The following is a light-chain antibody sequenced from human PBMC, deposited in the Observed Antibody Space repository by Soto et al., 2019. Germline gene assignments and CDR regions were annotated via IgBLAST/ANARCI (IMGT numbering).Light chain of an antibody. CDR1: QRVSSNF. CDR3: QQYGSSPT. CDR2: RAS. J-gene: IGKJ1*01. V-gene: IGKV3-20*01. Sequence: ENVLTQSAGTLSLSPGERATLSCRASQRVSSNFLAWYQQKPGQAPRLLLYRASSRATGIPDRFSGSGSGTDFTLIISSLEPEDSAVYYCQQYGSSPTFGQGTKVEIK.